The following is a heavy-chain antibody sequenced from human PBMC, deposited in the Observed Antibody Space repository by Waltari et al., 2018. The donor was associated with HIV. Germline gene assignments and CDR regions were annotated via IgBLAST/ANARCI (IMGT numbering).Heavy chain of an antibody. CDR3: VRWGLYSSSWFGERGDY. D-gene: IGHD3-10*01. V-gene: IGHV3-21*01. CDR2: ISHTNNDV. J-gene: IGHJ4*02. Sequence: GSLRLSCAASGFTFSNYNMNWVRQAPGKGLEWVSSISHTNNDVYYADLVKGRFTISRDNANNSLYLQMNSLRAEDRAIYYCVRWGLYSSSWFGERGDYWGQGTLVTVSS. CDR1: GFTFSNYN.